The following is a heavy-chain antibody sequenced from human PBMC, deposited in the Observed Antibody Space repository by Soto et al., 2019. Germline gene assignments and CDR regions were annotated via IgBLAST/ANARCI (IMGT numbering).Heavy chain of an antibody. V-gene: IGHV3-21*01. J-gene: IGHJ4*02. CDR2: ISSSSSYI. D-gene: IGHD3-3*01. CDR1: GFTFSSYS. CDR3: ARDDEPNYDFWSGYSTPFDH. Sequence: PGGSLRLSCAASGFTFSSYSMNWVRQAPGKGLEWVSSISSSSSYIYYADSVKGRFTISRDNAKNSLYLQMNSLRAEDTAVYYCARDDEPNYDFWSGYSTPFDHWGQGTLVTVSS.